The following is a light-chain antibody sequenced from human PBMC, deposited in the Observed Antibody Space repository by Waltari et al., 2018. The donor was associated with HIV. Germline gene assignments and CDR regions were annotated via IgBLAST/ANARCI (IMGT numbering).Light chain of an antibody. J-gene: IGLJ2*01. CDR2: RTH. V-gene: IGLV1-44*01. CDR1: SSNIGPNT. CDR3: AAWDASLHVV. Sequence: QSVLTQPPSASGTLGQGVTISCFGSSSNIGPNTVNLYQHLPGAAPKLIIFRTHQRPSGVPDRFSGSQSGSSAFLTITGLLPGDEATYYCAAWDASLHVVFGGGTQLTVL.